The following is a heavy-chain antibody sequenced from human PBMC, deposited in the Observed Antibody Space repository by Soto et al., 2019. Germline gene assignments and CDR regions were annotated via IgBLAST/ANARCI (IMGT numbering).Heavy chain of an antibody. D-gene: IGHD2-8*02. Sequence: QVQLQQWGAGLLKPSETLSLTCAVYGGSFSGYYWTWIRQPPGTGLEWIGEINHSGSTNYNPSLKSRVTISVDTSKNQCSLKLTSVTAGDTAVYYCARDKITGLFDYWGQGTLVTVSS. V-gene: IGHV4-34*01. J-gene: IGHJ4*02. CDR1: GGSFSGYY. CDR3: ARDKITGLFDY. CDR2: INHSGST.